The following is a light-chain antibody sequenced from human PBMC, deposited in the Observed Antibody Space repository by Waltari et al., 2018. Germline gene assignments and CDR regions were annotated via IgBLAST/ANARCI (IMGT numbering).Light chain of an antibody. J-gene: IGKJ1*01. CDR2: GAS. CDR3: QQFWTSPWT. CDR1: QSVTSGY. Sequence: EIVLTQSPGTLSLSPRDRATLSCRASQSVTSGYLAWYQQKPGQGPRLLIYGASNRATGIPDRFSGSGSGTDFTLTISRLEPEDFAIYYCQQFWTSPWTFGQGTKVEIK. V-gene: IGKV3-20*01.